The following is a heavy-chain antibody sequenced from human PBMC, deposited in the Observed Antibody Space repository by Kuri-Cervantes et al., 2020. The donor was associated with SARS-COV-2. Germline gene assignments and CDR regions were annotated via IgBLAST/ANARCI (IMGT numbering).Heavy chain of an antibody. D-gene: IGHD6-13*01. J-gene: IGHJ4*02. CDR1: GYSISSGYY. CDR2: IYHSGST. Sequence: ESLKISCAVSGYSISSGYYWGWIRQPPGKGLEWIGSIYHSGSTYYNPSLKSRVTISVDTSKNQFSLKLSSVTAAGTAVYYCARHRDSSSWYGRGAIDYWGQGTLVTVSS. V-gene: IGHV4-38-2*01. CDR3: ARHRDSSSWYGRGAIDY.